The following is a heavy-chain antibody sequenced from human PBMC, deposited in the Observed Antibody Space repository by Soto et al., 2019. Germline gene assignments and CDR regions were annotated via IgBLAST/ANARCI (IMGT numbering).Heavy chain of an antibody. CDR1: GYRFTSYW. CDR3: AFLDTSMDFDF. Sequence: GESQKISCKGSGYRFTSYWISWGRQMPGEGLEWMGKIDPSNAYTHYGPSFHGNVTISADNSTSTAYLQWSNLRASDTAIYYCAFLDTSMDFDFWGQGTLVTVSS. J-gene: IGHJ4*02. CDR2: IDPSNAYT. D-gene: IGHD5-18*01. V-gene: IGHV5-10-1*01.